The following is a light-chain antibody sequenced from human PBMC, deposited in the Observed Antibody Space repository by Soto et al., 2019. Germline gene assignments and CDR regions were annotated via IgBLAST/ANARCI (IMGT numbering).Light chain of an antibody. CDR2: EVS. Sequence: QSALTQPASVSGSPGQXITIPCTGTRSDVGSYNLVSWYHQHPGKAPKLMIYEVSKRPSGVSNRFSGSKSGNTASLTISGLQAEDEADYYGCSYGGSSTSYVVGTGTKVTVL. CDR1: RSDVGSYNL. J-gene: IGLJ1*01. CDR3: CSYGGSSTSYV. V-gene: IGLV2-23*02.